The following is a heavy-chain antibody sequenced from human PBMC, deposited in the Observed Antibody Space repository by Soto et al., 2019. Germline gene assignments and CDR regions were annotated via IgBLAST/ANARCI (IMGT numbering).Heavy chain of an antibody. Sequence: PGGSLRLSCVASGFSFNKYAMIWVRQAPGKGQEWVSGITGSGNTIEYTASVKGRFTISRDNSKNTVYLQMASLRAEDTAIYYCAKDDPSGDGWWFVYDWGQGTPVTVSS. J-gene: IGHJ4*02. CDR2: ITGSGNTI. V-gene: IGHV3-23*01. D-gene: IGHD2-21*02. CDR3: AKDDPSGDGWWFVYD. CDR1: GFSFNKYA.